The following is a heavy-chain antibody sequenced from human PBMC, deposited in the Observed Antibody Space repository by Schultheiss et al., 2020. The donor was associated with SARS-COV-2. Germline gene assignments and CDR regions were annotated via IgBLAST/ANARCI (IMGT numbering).Heavy chain of an antibody. D-gene: IGHD3-22*01. J-gene: IGHJ4*02. CDR2: ISYDGSNK. V-gene: IGHV3-30*18. CDR1: GFTFSSYG. CDR3: AKDISPYYYDSSGQFGVKNIFDY. Sequence: GGSLRLSCAASGFTFSSYGMHWVRQAPGKGLEWVAVISYDGSNKYYADSVKGRFTISRDNAKNSLYLQMNSLRAEDTALYYCAKDISPYYYDSSGQFGVKNIFDYWGQGTLVTVSS.